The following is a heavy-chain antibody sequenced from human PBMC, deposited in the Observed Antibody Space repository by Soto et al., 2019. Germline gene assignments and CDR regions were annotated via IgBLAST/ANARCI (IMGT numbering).Heavy chain of an antibody. Sequence: QVQLVQSGAEEKKPGASVKVSCKASGYTFTSYAMHWVRQAPGQRLEWMGWINACNGNTKYSQKFQGRVTITRDTTASTAAKELSSRRSADTAVYYCARSTVVVTALDYWGQGTLVTVSS. D-gene: IGHD2-21*02. CDR2: INACNGNT. J-gene: IGHJ4*02. V-gene: IGHV1-3*05. CDR3: ARSTVVVTALDY. CDR1: GYTFTSYA.